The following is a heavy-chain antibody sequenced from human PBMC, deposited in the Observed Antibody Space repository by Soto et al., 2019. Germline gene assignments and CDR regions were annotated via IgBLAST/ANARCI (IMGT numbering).Heavy chain of an antibody. Sequence: QVQLVQSGAEVKKPGSSVKVSCKASGGTFSSYTISWVRQAPGQGLEWMGRIIPLLGIANYAQKFQGRVTITADKSTSTAYMGLSSLRSEDTAVYYCARNLRNNCRNEDVWGKGTPVTVSS. CDR1: GGTFSSYT. CDR2: IIPLLGIA. D-gene: IGHD1-1*01. V-gene: IGHV1-69*02. J-gene: IGHJ6*04. CDR3: ARNLRNNCRNEDV.